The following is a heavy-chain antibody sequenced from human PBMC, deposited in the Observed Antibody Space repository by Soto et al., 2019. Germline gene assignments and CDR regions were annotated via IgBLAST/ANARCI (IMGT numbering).Heavy chain of an antibody. V-gene: IGHV3-33*01. CDR3: ARDQRRGGYYFY. Sequence: GGSLRLSCAASGFTFSSYDIHWVRQAPGKGLEWVAVIWFDGSNKYYADSVKGRFTISRDNSKNTLDLQMNSLRAEDTAVYYCARDQRRGGYYFYWGQGTLVTVSS. D-gene: IGHD3-3*01. CDR2: IWFDGSNK. CDR1: GFTFSSYD. J-gene: IGHJ4*02.